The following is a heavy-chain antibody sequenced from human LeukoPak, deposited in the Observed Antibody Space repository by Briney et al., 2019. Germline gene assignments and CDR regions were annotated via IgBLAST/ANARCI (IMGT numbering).Heavy chain of an antibody. D-gene: IGHD3-10*01. J-gene: IGHJ4*02. Sequence: ASVKVSCKASGYTFTSYYMHWVRQAPGQGLEWMGIISPSGGSTSYAQKFQGRVTMTRDTSTSTVYMELSSLRSEDTAVYYCARDAGSGTPGSYWGQGTLVTVSS. V-gene: IGHV1-46*01. CDR1: GYTFTSYY. CDR3: ARDAGSGTPGSY. CDR2: ISPSGGST.